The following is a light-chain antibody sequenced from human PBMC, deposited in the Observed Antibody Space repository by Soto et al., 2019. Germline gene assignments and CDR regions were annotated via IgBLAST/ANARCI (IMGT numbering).Light chain of an antibody. CDR1: QSIGSW. Sequence: DIQMTQSPSTLSASVGDRVTITCRASQSIGSWLAWYQQKPGKAPKLLIYKASTLESAVPSRFGGSGSGTDFTLTITRLEPEDFAVYYCQQYVTSSPRTFGQGTKVDIK. V-gene: IGKV1-5*03. CDR3: QQYVTSSPRT. J-gene: IGKJ1*01. CDR2: KAS.